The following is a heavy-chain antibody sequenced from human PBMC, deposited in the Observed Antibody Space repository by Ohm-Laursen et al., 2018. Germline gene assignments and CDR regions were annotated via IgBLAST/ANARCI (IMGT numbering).Heavy chain of an antibody. CDR3: AKNYGLDV. V-gene: IGHV3-23*01. CDR1: GFTFSISA. Sequence: SLRLSCTASGFTFSISALNWVRQAPGKGLEWVSTIGGSGGHTFYADSVKGRFTISRDPSNNTLFLQMNSLTAEDTAIYYCAKNYGLDVWGQGTTVTVS. CDR2: IGGSGGHT. J-gene: IGHJ6*02.